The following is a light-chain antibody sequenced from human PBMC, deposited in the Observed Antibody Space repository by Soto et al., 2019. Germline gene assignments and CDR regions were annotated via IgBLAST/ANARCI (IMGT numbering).Light chain of an antibody. J-gene: IGKJ5*01. CDR1: QGISSY. CDR2: AAS. CDR3: LQYYSYPIT. V-gene: IGKV1-9*01. Sequence: DIQLTQSPSFLSASVGDRVTITCRASQGISSYLDWYQQKPGKAPKLLIYAASTLQSGVPSRFSGSGSGTDFTLTISCLQSEDFATYYCLQYYSYPITFGQGTRLEIK.